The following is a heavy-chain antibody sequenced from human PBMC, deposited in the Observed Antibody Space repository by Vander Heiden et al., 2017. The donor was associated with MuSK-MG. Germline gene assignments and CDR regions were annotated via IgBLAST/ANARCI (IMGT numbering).Heavy chain of an antibody. Sequence: QVQLQESGPGLVKPSETLSLTCTVSGGSISNYYWSWIRQPPGKGLEWIGYIHYSGSTNYNPSLKSRVSISVDTSKNQFSLKLSSVTAADTAVYYCARDPLYGSGTTIWGQGTMVTVSS. V-gene: IGHV4-59*01. CDR1: GGSISNYY. D-gene: IGHD3-10*01. CDR2: IHYSGST. CDR3: ARDPLYGSGTTI. J-gene: IGHJ3*02.